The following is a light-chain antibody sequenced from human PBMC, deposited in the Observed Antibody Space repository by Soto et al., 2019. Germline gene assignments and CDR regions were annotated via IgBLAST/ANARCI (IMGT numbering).Light chain of an antibody. CDR2: AAS. Sequence: EIVLTQSPGTLSLSPGERATLSCRASQSVGSNYLAWYQQKPGQAPRLLIFAASRRATGIPDRFSGSGSGSDFTLTISRLEPEDFAVYYSQQYGTSPWTFGQGTKVEIK. J-gene: IGKJ1*01. CDR3: QQYGTSPWT. V-gene: IGKV3-20*01. CDR1: QSVGSNY.